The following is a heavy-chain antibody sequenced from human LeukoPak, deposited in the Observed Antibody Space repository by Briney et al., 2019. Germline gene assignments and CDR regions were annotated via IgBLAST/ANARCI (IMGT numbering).Heavy chain of an antibody. V-gene: IGHV3-66*01. CDR2: IYSGGST. Sequence: GGSLRLSCAASGFTVSSNYMSWVRQAPGKGLEWVSVIYSGGSTYYADSVKGRFTISRDNSKNTLYLQMNSLRAEDTAVYYCARAGRAYSSGWSYIGYWGPGTLVTVSS. J-gene: IGHJ4*02. CDR1: GFTVSSNY. D-gene: IGHD6-19*01. CDR3: ARAGRAYSSGWSYIGY.